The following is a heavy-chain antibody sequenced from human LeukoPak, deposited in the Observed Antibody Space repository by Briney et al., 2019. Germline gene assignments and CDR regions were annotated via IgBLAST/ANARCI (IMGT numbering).Heavy chain of an antibody. D-gene: IGHD4-17*01. CDR2: IYPADSDT. CDR3: ARHHGDSYPLYYYMDV. Sequence: GESLKISCKGSGYSFTSYWIGWVRQMPGKGLEWMGIIYPADSDTRYSPSFQGQVTISADKSISTAYLQWSSLKASDTAMYYCARHHGDSYPLYYYMDVWGKGTTVTVSS. CDR1: GYSFTSYW. V-gene: IGHV5-51*01. J-gene: IGHJ6*03.